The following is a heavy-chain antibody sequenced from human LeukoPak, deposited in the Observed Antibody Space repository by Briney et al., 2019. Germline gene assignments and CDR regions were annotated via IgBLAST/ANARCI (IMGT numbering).Heavy chain of an antibody. D-gene: IGHD3-3*01. CDR2: IYYSGST. V-gene: IGHV4-59*01. CDR3: ARGNYGFWSGYYIGGNYFDY. J-gene: IGHJ4*02. CDR1: GGSISSYY. Sequence: PSETLSLTCTVSGGSISSYYWSWIRQPPGKGLEWIGYIYYSGSTNYNPSLKSRVTISVDTSKNQFSLKLSSVTAADTAVYYCARGNYGFWSGYYIGGNYFDYWGQGTLVTVSS.